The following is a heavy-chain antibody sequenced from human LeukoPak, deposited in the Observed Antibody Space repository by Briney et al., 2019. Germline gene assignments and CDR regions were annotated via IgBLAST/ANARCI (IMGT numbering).Heavy chain of an antibody. CDR2: ISSSSSYI. V-gene: IGHV3-21*01. Sequence: GGSLRLSCAASGFTFSSYSMNWVRQAPGKGLEWVSSISSSSSYIYYADSVKGRSTISRDNAKNSLYLQMNSLRAEDTAVYYCAILWFGELLNDYWGQGTLVTVSS. CDR1: GFTFSSYS. D-gene: IGHD3-10*01. CDR3: AILWFGELLNDY. J-gene: IGHJ4*02.